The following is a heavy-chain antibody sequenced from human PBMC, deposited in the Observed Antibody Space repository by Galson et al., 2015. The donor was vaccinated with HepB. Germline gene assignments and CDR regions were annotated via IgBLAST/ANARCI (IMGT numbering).Heavy chain of an antibody. D-gene: IGHD6-13*01. CDR2: ISGGGGSI. J-gene: IGHJ4*02. CDR1: GFIFRSYA. Sequence: SLRLSCAASGFIFRSYALTWVRQAPGKGLEWVSTISGGGGSIYYADSVKGRFAIPRDSSKNTLYLQMYSLRAEDTAVYYCAKTLSSTWSFDYWGQGTLVTVSS. V-gene: IGHV3-23*01. CDR3: AKTLSSTWSFDY.